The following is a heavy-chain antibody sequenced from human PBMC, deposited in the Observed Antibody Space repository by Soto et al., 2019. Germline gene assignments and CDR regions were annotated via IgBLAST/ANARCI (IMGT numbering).Heavy chain of an antibody. J-gene: IGHJ4*02. CDR1: GFTFSTYW. D-gene: IGHD3-10*01. Sequence: EVRLVESGGGLVQPGGSLRLSCAASGFTFSTYWMHWVRQAPGKGLVWVSRINGDGTTTQYADSVKGRFTISRDNAKNTLYLQMNTLRGDDTAMYYRASIPMVRGPSDYWGQGTLVTVSS. CDR3: ASIPMVRGPSDY. CDR2: INGDGTTT. V-gene: IGHV3-74*02.